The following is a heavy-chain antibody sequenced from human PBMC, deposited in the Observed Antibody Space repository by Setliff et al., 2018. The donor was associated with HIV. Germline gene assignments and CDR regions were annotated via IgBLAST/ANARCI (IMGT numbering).Heavy chain of an antibody. D-gene: IGHD2-8*01. J-gene: IGHJ2*01. CDR2: IYYSGITY. CDR1: GGSISSGNYY. Sequence: KPSETLSLTCTVSGGSISSGNYYWSWIRQHPGKGLEWIGNIYYSGITYYYNPYLKSRVTISVDTSKNQFSLKLTSVSAADTAVYYCARDGRAKGVYSHWHFDLWGRGTLVTVSS. V-gene: IGHV4-31*03. CDR3: ARDGRAKGVYSHWHFDL.